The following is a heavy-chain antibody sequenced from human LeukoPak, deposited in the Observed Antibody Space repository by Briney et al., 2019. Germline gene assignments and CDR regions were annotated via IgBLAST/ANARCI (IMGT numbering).Heavy chain of an antibody. Sequence: PVKVSCKASGGTFSSYAFSWMRQAPGQGLEWMGRIIPIYDTVDYAQKFQGRVTITTDESTNTAYMELSSLRYEDTAVYYCAREPLGCGGDCHFDYWGQGTLVTVSS. D-gene: IGHD2-21*02. CDR2: IIPIYDTV. CDR1: GGTFSSYA. V-gene: IGHV1-69*05. CDR3: AREPLGCGGDCHFDY. J-gene: IGHJ4*02.